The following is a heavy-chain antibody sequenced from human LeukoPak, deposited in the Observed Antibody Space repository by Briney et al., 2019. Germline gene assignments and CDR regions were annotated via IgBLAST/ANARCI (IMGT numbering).Heavy chain of an antibody. CDR3: ARQTGGPDY. CDR2: INPNSGGT. CDR1: EYTFTGYY. D-gene: IGHD3-10*01. V-gene: IGHV1-2*02. J-gene: IGHJ4*02. Sequence: GASVRVSCKASEYTFTGYYMHWVRQAPGQGLEWMGWINPNSGGTNYAQKFQGRVTMTRDTSISTAYMELSSLRSDHTAIYYCARQTGGPDYWGQGTLVTVSS.